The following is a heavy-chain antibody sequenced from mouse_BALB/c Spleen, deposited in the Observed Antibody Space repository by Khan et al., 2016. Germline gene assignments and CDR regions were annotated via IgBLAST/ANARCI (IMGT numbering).Heavy chain of an antibody. CDR3: ANSGGQRGLWDD. V-gene: IGHV9-3*02. D-gene: IGHD3-3*01. CDR2: MNTNTGES. Sequence: IQCVRAGPGLKKPGETVKISCKASGYVFTNYGMNWVKQAPGKGFKWMGWMNTNTGESTYAEDFKGRFAFSLDSSATTAYLQINKLKNKDTAASVCANSGGQRGLWDDWGEGTTLTVAS. J-gene: IGHJ2*01. CDR1: GYVFTNYG.